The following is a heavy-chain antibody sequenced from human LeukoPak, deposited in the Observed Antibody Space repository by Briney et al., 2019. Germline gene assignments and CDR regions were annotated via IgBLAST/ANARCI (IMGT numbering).Heavy chain of an antibody. CDR3: YYYDSSGPDY. CDR2: IYHSGST. D-gene: IGHD3-22*01. V-gene: IGHV4-38-2*02. Sequence: PSETLSLTCTVSGYSISSGYYWGCIRQPPGKGLEWIGSIYHSGSTYYNPSLKSRVTISVDTSKNQFSLKLSSVTAADTAVYYCYYYDSSGPDYWGQGTLVTVSS. CDR1: GYSISSGYY. J-gene: IGHJ4*02.